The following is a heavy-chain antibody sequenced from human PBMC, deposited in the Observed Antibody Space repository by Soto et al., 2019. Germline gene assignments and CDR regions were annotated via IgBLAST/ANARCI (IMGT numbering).Heavy chain of an antibody. CDR3: AKDLYYYDS. CDR1: GFTCISYA. D-gene: IGHD3-16*01. CDR2: ISGSGCIT. V-gene: IGHV3-23*01. Sequence: LRLSCAASGFTCISYAMTCVRQAPGKGLEWVSVISGSGCITYYADSGKGRFTISXDNSNNTLYLQXSSLRXYDTAVYYFAKDLYYYDSWCQGTLVTVSS. J-gene: IGHJ5*02.